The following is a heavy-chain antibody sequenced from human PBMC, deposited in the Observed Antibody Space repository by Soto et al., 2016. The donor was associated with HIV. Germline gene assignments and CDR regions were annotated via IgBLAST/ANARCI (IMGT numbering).Heavy chain of an antibody. Sequence: EVQLVESGGGLVKPGGSLRLSCAASGFTFSSYSMNRVRQAPGKGLEWVSSITSSSNYIYYADSVKGRFTISRDNAKKSLYLQMNSLRVDDTAVYYCAREKGQQLPLDYWGQGTLVTVSS. CDR2: ITSSSNYI. D-gene: IGHD6-13*01. J-gene: IGHJ4*02. CDR1: GFTFSSYS. V-gene: IGHV3-21*01. CDR3: AREKGQQLPLDY.